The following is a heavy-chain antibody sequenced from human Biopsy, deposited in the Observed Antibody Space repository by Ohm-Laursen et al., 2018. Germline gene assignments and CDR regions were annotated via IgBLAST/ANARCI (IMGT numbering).Heavy chain of an antibody. CDR3: TRGGYYYDSLAYYYWFDP. V-gene: IGHV1-2*02. CDR2: INAKAGDT. CDR1: GYTFTGYH. Sequence: SVKVSCKVSGYTFTGYHVHWVRQTPGQGLEWMGWINAKAGDTNYAQKFQGRVTMTRDTSISTAYVDLSSLRSDDTAVYYCTRGGYYYDSLAYYYWFDPWGQGTLVTVSS. D-gene: IGHD3-22*01. J-gene: IGHJ5*02.